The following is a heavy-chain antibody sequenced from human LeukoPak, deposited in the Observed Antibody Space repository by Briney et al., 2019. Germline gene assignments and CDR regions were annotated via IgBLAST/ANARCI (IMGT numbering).Heavy chain of an antibody. CDR2: IYSGGST. CDR3: ARDTPGQGFDY. V-gene: IGHV3-53*01. Sequence: GGSLRLSCAASGFTVSSNYMSWVRQAPGKGLEWVSVIYSGGSTYYADSVKGRFTISRDNSKNTLYLQMNSLRAEDTAVYYCARDTPGQGFDYWGQGTLVTVSS. J-gene: IGHJ4*02. CDR1: GFTVSSNY.